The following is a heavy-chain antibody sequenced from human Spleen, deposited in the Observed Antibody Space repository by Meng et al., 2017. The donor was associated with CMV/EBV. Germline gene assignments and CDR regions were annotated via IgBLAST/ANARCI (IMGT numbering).Heavy chain of an antibody. CDR3: AKTDSRGGGFDS. D-gene: IGHD3-16*01. V-gene: IGHV4-31*01. CDR2: IYFSGVT. CDR1: GASIPHGGYY. J-gene: IGHJ4*02. Sequence: SETLSLTCTVSGASIPHGGYYWSWIRQHPERGLEWIGFIYFSGVTYYNPSLKSLITISVDASKRQFFLKLNSVTAADTAVYYCAKTDSRGGGFDSWGQGTLVTVSS.